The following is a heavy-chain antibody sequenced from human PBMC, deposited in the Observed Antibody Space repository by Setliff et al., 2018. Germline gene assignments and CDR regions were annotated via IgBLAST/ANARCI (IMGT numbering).Heavy chain of an antibody. V-gene: IGHV4-59*08. CDR3: ARHLSSGSYYGGAYYYMDV. CDR1: GGSMSNYY. CDR2: IFYSGST. J-gene: IGHJ6*03. D-gene: IGHD1-26*01. Sequence: SETLSLTCTVSGGSMSNYYWSWIRQPPGRGMEWIGYIFYSGSTSYIPSLKSRVSISIDTSKNQFSLKLSSVTAADTAVYYCARHLSSGSYYGGAYYYMDVWGKGTTVTVSS.